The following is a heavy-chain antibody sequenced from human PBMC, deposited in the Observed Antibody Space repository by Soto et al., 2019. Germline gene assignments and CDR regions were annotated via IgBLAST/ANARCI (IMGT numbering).Heavy chain of an antibody. Sequence: EVQLVESGGGLVKPGGSLRLSCAASGFTFSNAWMNWVRQAPGKGLEWVGRIKSKTDGGTTDYAAPVKGRFTISRDDSKNTLYLQMNSLKTEDTAVYYCTTSEDGDFWSGYPGPHYYYGMDVWGQGTTVTVSS. CDR1: GFTFSNAW. V-gene: IGHV3-15*07. CDR2: IKSKTDGGTT. CDR3: TTSEDGDFWSGYPGPHYYYGMDV. D-gene: IGHD3-3*01. J-gene: IGHJ6*02.